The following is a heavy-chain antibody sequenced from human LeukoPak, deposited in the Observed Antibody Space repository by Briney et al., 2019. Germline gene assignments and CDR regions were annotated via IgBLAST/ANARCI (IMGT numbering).Heavy chain of an antibody. CDR1: GGSISSYY. CDR3: ARDSVQWLASEDYFDY. J-gene: IGHJ4*02. Sequence: SETLSLTCTVSGGSISSYYWSWIRQPAGKGLEWIGRIYTSGSTNYNPSLKSRVTMSVDTSKNQFSLKLSFVTAADTAVYYCARDSVQWLASEDYFDYWGQGTLVTVSS. V-gene: IGHV4-4*07. CDR2: IYTSGST. D-gene: IGHD6-19*01.